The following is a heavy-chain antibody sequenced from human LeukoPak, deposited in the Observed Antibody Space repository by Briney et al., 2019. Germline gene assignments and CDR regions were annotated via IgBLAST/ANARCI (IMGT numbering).Heavy chain of an antibody. D-gene: IGHD3-22*01. Sequence: GASVKVSCKASGYTFTSYGISWVRQAPGQGLEWMGWISAYNGNTNYAQKFQGRITMTTDTSTSTAYMELSSLRSEDTAVYYCASHIYYDSSGYYRYWGQGTLVTVSS. CDR2: ISAYNGNT. CDR1: GYTFTSYG. V-gene: IGHV1-18*01. J-gene: IGHJ4*02. CDR3: ASHIYYDSSGYYRY.